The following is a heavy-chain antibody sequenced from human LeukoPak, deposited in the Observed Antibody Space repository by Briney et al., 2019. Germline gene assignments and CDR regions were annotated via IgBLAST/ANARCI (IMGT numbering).Heavy chain of an antibody. CDR1: GFTFSSYW. CDR3: VSFYEAY. J-gene: IGHJ4*02. Sequence: GGSLRLSCAASGFTFSSYWMSWVRQAPGKGLVWVSHINSDGSWTSYADSVKGRFTISKDNAKNTVYLQMNNLRAEDTAVYYCVSFYEAYWGRGTLVTVSS. D-gene: IGHD2/OR15-2a*01. CDR2: INSDGSWT. V-gene: IGHV3-74*01.